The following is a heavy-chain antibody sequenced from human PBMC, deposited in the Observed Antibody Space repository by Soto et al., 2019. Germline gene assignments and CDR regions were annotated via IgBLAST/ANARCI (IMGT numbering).Heavy chain of an antibody. V-gene: IGHV1-69*01. Sequence: QVQLVQSGAEVKKPGSSVKVSCKASGGTFSSYAISWVRQAPGQGLEWMGGIIPIFGTANYAQQFQGRVTITAAQPTNTAYMEPSSLRSEDTAVYYCAHTTTDVLLWFGDSSVNYYYYYGMDVWGQGTTVTVSS. CDR1: GGTFSSYA. CDR3: AHTTTDVLLWFGDSSVNYYYYYGMDV. J-gene: IGHJ6*02. D-gene: IGHD3-10*01. CDR2: IIPIFGTA.